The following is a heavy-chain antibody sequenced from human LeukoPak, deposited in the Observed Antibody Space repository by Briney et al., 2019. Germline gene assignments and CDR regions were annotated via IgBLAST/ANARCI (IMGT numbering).Heavy chain of an antibody. V-gene: IGHV1-2*02. CDR2: INPNSGGT. D-gene: IGHD2-2*01. CDR3: ARDILYCSSTSCRDY. Sequence: ASVKVSCKASGYTFTGYYMHWVRQAPGQGLEWMGWINPNSGGTNYAQKFQGRVTMTRDTSISTAYMELSRLRSDDTAVYYCARDILYCSSTSCRDYWGQGTLVTVSS. J-gene: IGHJ4*02. CDR1: GYTFTGYY.